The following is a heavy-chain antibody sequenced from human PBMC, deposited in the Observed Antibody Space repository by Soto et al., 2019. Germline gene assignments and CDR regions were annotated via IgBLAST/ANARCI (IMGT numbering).Heavy chain of an antibody. Sequence: ASVKVSCKASGYTFTGYYMYWVRQAPGQGLEWMGWINPNSGGTNYAQKFQGWVTMTRDTSISTAYKELSRLRSDDTAVYYCARGGTVTHPRDYYYGMDVWGQGTTVTVSS. CDR3: ARGGTVTHPRDYYYGMDV. D-gene: IGHD4-17*01. J-gene: IGHJ6*02. CDR1: GYTFTGYY. V-gene: IGHV1-2*04. CDR2: INPNSGGT.